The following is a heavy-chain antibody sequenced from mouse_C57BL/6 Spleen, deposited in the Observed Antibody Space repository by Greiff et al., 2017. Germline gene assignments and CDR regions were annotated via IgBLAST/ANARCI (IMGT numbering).Heavy chain of an antibody. CDR3: AIYYSNYDAMDY. CDR2: ISGGGGNT. V-gene: IGHV5-9*01. D-gene: IGHD2-5*01. J-gene: IGHJ4*01. Sequence: EVHLVESGGGLVKPGGSLKLSCAASGFTFSSYTMSWVRQTPEKRLEWVATISGGGGNTYYPDSVKGRFTISSDNAKNTLYLQMSSLRSEDTALYYCAIYYSNYDAMDYWGQGASVTVSS. CDR1: GFTFSSYT.